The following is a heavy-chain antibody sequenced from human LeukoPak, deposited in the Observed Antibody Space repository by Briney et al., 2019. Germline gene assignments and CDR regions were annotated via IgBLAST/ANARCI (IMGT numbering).Heavy chain of an antibody. CDR1: GFTFNNYA. CDR2: ISTTGGNT. Sequence: GGSLRLSCAASGFTFNNYAMTWVRQAQGKGPERVSAISTTGGNTYYSDSVKGRFTISRDNSKSTLYLQLNSLRVEDTAVYYCARKVYSKFDYWGQGTLVTVSS. V-gene: IGHV3-23*01. D-gene: IGHD4-4*01. CDR3: ARKVYSKFDY. J-gene: IGHJ4*02.